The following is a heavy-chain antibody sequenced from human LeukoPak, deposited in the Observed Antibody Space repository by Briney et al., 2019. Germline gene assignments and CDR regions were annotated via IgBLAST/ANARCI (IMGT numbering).Heavy chain of an antibody. CDR2: IYYTGAT. CDR1: GGSISSYY. V-gene: IGHV4-59*01. CDR3: ARAGYSYGTGYSFDY. Sequence: SETLSLTCTVSGGSISSYYWSWIRLPPGKGLEWIGYIYYTGATYYNPSLKSRVTISLDTSKNQFSLKLRSVTAADAAVYYCARAGYSYGTGYSFDYWGQGALVTVSS. D-gene: IGHD5-18*01. J-gene: IGHJ4*02.